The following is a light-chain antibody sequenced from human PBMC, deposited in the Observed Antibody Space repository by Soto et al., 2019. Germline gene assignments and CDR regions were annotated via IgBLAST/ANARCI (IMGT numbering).Light chain of an antibody. CDR2: GAY. CDR3: QQYNNWQT. Sequence: EIVITQSAATLSVSPGERATLSCRASQSVSSNLAWYQQKPGQAPRLLIYGAYTRATGIPARFSGSGSGTEFTLTISXLQSEDFAVYYCQQYNNWQTFVQGTKVDIK. J-gene: IGKJ1*01. V-gene: IGKV3-15*01. CDR1: QSVSSN.